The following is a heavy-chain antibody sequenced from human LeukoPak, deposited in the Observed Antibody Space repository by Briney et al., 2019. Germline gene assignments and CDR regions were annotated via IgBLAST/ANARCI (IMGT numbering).Heavy chain of an antibody. J-gene: IGHJ6*02. CDR3: ARGNAPPPVVYAIMLYYYYYGMDV. CDR1: GFTFSSYA. Sequence: SGRSLRLSCAASGFTFSSYAMHWVRQAPGKGLEWVAVISYDGSNKYYADSVKGRFTISRDNAKNSLYLQMNSLRAEDTALYYCARGNAPPPVVYAIMLYYYYYGMDVWGQGTTVTVSS. CDR2: ISYDGSNK. D-gene: IGHD2-8*02. V-gene: IGHV3-30-3*01.